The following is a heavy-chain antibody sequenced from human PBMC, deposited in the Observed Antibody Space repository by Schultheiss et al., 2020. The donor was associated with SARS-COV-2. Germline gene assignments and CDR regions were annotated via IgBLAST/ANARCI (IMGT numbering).Heavy chain of an antibody. CDR2: IYYSGST. D-gene: IGHD3/OR15-3a*01. V-gene: IGHV4-61*01. Sequence: SETLSLTCTVSGGSVSSGSYYWSWIRQPPGKGLEWIGYIYYSGSTNYNPSLKSRVTISVDTSKNQFSLKLSSVTAADTAVYYCAREGGLRSIDYWGQGTLVTVSS. J-gene: IGHJ4*02. CDR3: AREGGLRSIDY. CDR1: GGSVSSGSYY.